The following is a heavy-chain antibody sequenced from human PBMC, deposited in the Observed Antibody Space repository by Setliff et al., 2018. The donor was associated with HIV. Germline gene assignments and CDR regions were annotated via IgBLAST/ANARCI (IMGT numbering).Heavy chain of an antibody. CDR3: AKDYSSGWFDY. V-gene: IGHV3-23*01. Sequence: GGSLRLSCAASGFTFSNYAMTWVRQAPGKGLEWVSGISGSGETTNYADSVKGRFTISRDNSKNTLYLQMNSLRAEDTAVYYCAKDYSSGWFDYWGQGTLVTVSS. CDR2: ISGSGETT. D-gene: IGHD6-19*01. J-gene: IGHJ4*02. CDR1: GFTFSNYA.